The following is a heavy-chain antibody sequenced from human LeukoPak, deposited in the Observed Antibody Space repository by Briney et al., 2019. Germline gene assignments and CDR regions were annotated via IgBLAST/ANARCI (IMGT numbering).Heavy chain of an antibody. D-gene: IGHD3-22*01. CDR3: AKGPSSGYYMASNGRIDY. Sequence: GRSLRLSCAASGFTFSSYGMHWVRQAPGKGLEGVAVISYDGSNKYYADSVKGRFTISRDNSKNTLYLQMNSLRAEDTAVYYCAKGPSSGYYMASNGRIDYWGQGTLVTVSS. CDR2: ISYDGSNK. J-gene: IGHJ4*02. CDR1: GFTFSSYG. V-gene: IGHV3-30*18.